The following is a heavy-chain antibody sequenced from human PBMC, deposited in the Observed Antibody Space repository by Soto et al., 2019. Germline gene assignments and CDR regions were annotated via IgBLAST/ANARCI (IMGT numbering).Heavy chain of an antibody. D-gene: IGHD3-22*01. V-gene: IGHV4-31*03. CDR3: ARAGGMIVVVSPKGYFDY. Sequence: QVQLQESGPGLVKPSQTLSPTCTVSGGSISSGGYYWSWIRQHPGKGLEWIGYIYYSGSTYYNPSLKSRVTISVDTSKNQFSLKLSSVTAADTAVYYCARAGGMIVVVSPKGYFDYWGQGTLVTVSS. J-gene: IGHJ4*02. CDR2: IYYSGST. CDR1: GGSISSGGYY.